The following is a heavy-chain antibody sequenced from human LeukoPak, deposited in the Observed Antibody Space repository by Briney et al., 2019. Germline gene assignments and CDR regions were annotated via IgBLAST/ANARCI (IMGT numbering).Heavy chain of an antibody. J-gene: IGHJ4*02. CDR1: GFTFSTYG. CDR3: AKDRAYCGGDCYSTGDY. V-gene: IGHV3-30*02. Sequence: GGSLRLSCATSGFTFSTYGMHWVRQAPGKGLEWVAFIRFDGSNVGSNVYYADSVKGRFTISRDNSKNTLYLQMNSLRAEDTAVYYCAKDRAYCGGDCYSTGDYWGQGTLVTVSS. CDR2: IRFDGSNVGSNV. D-gene: IGHD2-21*02.